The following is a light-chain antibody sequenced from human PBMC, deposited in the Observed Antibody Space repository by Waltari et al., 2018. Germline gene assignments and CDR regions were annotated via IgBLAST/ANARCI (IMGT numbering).Light chain of an antibody. Sequence: HLVLTQSPSASAPLASSVKLTCTLSSGPSSHIIAWHPQQPEKGPRYLMKVNSDGSHAKGDEIPDRFSGSGSGAERYLTSASVQSEDEADYYCQTGGHGTWVFGGGTKLTVL. CDR2: VNSDGSH. CDR1: SGPSSHI. V-gene: IGLV4-69*01. CDR3: QTGGHGTWV. J-gene: IGLJ3*02.